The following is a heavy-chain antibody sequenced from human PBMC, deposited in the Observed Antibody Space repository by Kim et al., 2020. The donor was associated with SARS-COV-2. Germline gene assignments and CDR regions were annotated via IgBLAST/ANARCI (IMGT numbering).Heavy chain of an antibody. V-gene: IGHV3-30*18. J-gene: IGHJ4*02. CDR2: ISYDGNNE. D-gene: IGHD2-21*02. CDR3: AKVKVTATNTYCFDH. CDR1: GFTFSHYG. Sequence: GGSLRLSCAASGFTFSHYGMHWVRQAPGKGLEWVAVISYDGNNEYCADSVKGRFTISRDNSKNTLFLQMDSLRADDTAIYYCAKVKVTATNTYCFDHWDQGTLVTVTS.